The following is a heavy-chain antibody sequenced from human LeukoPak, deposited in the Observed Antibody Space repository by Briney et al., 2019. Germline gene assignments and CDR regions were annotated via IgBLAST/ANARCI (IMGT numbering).Heavy chain of an antibody. CDR1: GFTFGDYA. CDR3: TRERQWLDSDY. D-gene: IGHD6-19*01. CDR2: IRSKAYGGTT. Sequence: GGSLRLSCTASGFTFGDYAMSWFRQAPGKGLEWVGFIRSKAYGGTTEYAASVKGRFTISRDDSKSIAYLQMNSLKTEDTAVYYCTRERQWLDSDYWGQGTLVTVSS. J-gene: IGHJ4*02. V-gene: IGHV3-49*03.